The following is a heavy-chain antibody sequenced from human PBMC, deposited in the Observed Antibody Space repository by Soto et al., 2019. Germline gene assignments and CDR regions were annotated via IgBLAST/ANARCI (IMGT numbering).Heavy chain of an antibody. Sequence: QVQLQESGPGLVKPSQTLSLTCTVSGDSISSGGYYWSWIRQHPGKGLEWIGYIYYSGSTYYNPSLNSRVIISVDTSKTQFSLKLSSGTAAVPAVYYCAGGSTVAAILFDYWGQGTLVTVSS. CDR3: AGGSTVAAILFDY. CDR1: GDSISSGGYY. D-gene: IGHD2-15*01. J-gene: IGHJ4*02. CDR2: IYYSGST. V-gene: IGHV4-31*03.